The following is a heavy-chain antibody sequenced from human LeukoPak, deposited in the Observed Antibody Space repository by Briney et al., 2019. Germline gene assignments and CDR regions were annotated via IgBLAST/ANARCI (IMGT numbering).Heavy chain of an antibody. CDR3: SRCWSYKFYY. V-gene: IGHV3-48*02. CDR2: ITASGTAM. J-gene: IGHJ4*02. Sequence: GGSLRLSCAASGFTFSSYSMNWVRQAPGKGLEWVSHITASGTAMFYADSVKGRFTISRDNAKNSLYLQMNSLRDEDTAVYYWSRCWSYKFYYWGQGTLGTGSS. D-gene: IGHD1-26*01. CDR1: GFTFSSYS.